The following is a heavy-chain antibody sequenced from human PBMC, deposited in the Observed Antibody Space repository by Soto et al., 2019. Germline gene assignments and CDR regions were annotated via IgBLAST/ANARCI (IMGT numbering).Heavy chain of an antibody. Sequence: QVLLEESGPGLVRPSGTLSLTCSVSGASINSANWWVWVRQPPGKWLEWIGEIYHIGSTTYNPSLKSRATISVDKSKNQFSLIVTSVTAADTAVYYWAKRYDFLSGRWYGLGVWGQGTTVTVSS. J-gene: IGHJ6*02. CDR2: IYHIGST. D-gene: IGHD3-3*01. CDR3: AKRYDFLSGRWYGLGV. V-gene: IGHV4-4*02. CDR1: GASINSANW.